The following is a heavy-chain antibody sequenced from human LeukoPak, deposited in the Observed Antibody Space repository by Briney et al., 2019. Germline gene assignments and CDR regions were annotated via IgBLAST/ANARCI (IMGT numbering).Heavy chain of an antibody. CDR3: VSYTYYYDSSGYYRGGPYYYYYMDV. CDR2: IIPIFGTA. V-gene: IGHV1-69*05. J-gene: IGHJ6*03. Sequence: SVKVSCKASGGTFSSYAISWVRQAPGQGLEWMGGIIPIFGTANYAQKFQGRVTITTDESTSTAYMELSSLRSEDTAVYYRVSYTYYYDSSGYYRGGPYYYYYMDVWGKGTTVTVSS. D-gene: IGHD3-22*01. CDR1: GGTFSSYA.